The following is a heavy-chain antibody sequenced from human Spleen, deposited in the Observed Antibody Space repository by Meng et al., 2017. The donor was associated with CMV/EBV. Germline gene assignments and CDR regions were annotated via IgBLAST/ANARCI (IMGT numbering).Heavy chain of an antibody. CDR1: TFSNYA. V-gene: IGHV3-64*02. D-gene: IGHD3-10*01. J-gene: IGHJ4*02. CDR2: ITTNGGST. CDR3: ACSTNYYGSGRYYMALGY. Sequence: TFSNYAMHWVRQAPGKGLEYVSAITTNGGSTYYADSVKGRFTISRDNSKNTLYLQMGSLRAEDMAVYYCACSTNYYGSGRYYMALGYWGQGILVTVSS.